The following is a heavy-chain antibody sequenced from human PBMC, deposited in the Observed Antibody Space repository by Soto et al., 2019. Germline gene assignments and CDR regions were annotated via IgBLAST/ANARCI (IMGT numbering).Heavy chain of an antibody. CDR3: VKERSGHSYADS. D-gene: IGHD5-18*01. Sequence: EVQLLESGGGLVQPGGSLRLSCAASGFTFSNYAMSWLRQHPGKGLEWVSAISGSGDRTYYADSVKGGFTISRDNSKITLYLQMNSLRAEDSAVYYCVKERSGHSYADSWGQGTLVTVSS. J-gene: IGHJ4*02. CDR2: ISGSGDRT. CDR1: GFTFSNYA. V-gene: IGHV3-23*01.